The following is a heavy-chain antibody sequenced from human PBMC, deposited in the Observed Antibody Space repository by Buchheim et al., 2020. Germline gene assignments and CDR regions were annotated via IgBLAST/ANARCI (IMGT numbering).Heavy chain of an antibody. J-gene: IGHJ4*02. V-gene: IGHV3-49*04. CDR3: TRDRELGTYYYDSSGYFY. CDR1: GFTFGDYA. CDR2: IRSKAYGGTT. Sequence: EVQLVESGGGLVQPGRSLRLSCTASGFTFGDYAMSWVRQAPGKGLEWVGFIRSKAYGGTTEYAASVKGRLTISRDDSKSIAYLQMNSLKTEDTAVYYCTRDRELGTYYYDSSGYFYWGQGTL. D-gene: IGHD3-22*01.